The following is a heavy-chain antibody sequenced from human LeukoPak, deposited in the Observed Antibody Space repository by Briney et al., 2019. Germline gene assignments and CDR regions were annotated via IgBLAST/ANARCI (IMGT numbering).Heavy chain of an antibody. Sequence: PGGSLRLSCAASGFTVSSNYMSWVRQAPGKGLEWVSVIYSGGSTYYADSVKGRFTISRDNSKNTLYLQMNSLRAEDTAVYYCARDHVAMGSNYYYYGMDVWGQGTTVTVSS. CDR3: ARDHVAMGSNYYYYGMDV. J-gene: IGHJ6*02. V-gene: IGHV3-53*01. CDR2: IYSGGST. D-gene: IGHD5-12*01. CDR1: GFTVSSNY.